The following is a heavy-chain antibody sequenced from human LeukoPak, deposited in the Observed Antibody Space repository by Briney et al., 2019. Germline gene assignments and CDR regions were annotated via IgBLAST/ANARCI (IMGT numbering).Heavy chain of an antibody. CDR2: ISGSGGSA. Sequence: HPGGSLRLSCAASGFTFSSYAMSWVRQAPGKGLEWVSGISGSGGSAFYPDSVKGRFTISRDNSEKTLYLQMISLRAEDTAVYYCAKKVGGVYALDIWGQGTMVTVSS. CDR3: AKKVGGVYALDI. CDR1: GFTFSSYA. V-gene: IGHV3-23*01. J-gene: IGHJ3*02. D-gene: IGHD3-16*01.